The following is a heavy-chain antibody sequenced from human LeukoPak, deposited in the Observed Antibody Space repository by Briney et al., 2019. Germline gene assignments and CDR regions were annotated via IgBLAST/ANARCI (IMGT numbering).Heavy chain of an antibody. Sequence: AGSLRLSCAASGFTFSRHGMHWVRQAPGKGLEWVAFILYDGSKKYYADSVKGRFAISRDNSKHTLYLQMNSLRAEDTAVYYCAKGGEVTGRAYFDYWGQGTLATVSS. CDR2: ILYDGSKK. CDR3: AKGGEVTGRAYFDY. V-gene: IGHV3-30*02. CDR1: GFTFSRHG. J-gene: IGHJ4*02. D-gene: IGHD1-1*01.